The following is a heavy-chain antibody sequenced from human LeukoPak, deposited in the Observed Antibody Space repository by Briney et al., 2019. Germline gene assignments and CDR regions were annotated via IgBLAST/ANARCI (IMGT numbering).Heavy chain of an antibody. CDR2: ISGSGATT. D-gene: IGHD3-10*01. V-gene: IGHV3-23*01. CDR1: GFSFSSYA. J-gene: IGHJ5*02. Sequence: RSGGSLRLSCAASGFSFSSYAMNWVRQAPGKGLEWVSDISGSGATTYYADSVKGRFTISRDNSKDTLYLQMSSLRAEDTAVYYCAKGRGSGSYTPLAWGQGTLVTVSS. CDR3: AKGRGSGSYTPLA.